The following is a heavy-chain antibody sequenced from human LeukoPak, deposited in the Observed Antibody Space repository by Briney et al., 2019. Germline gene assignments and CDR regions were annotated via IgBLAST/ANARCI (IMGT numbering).Heavy chain of an antibody. D-gene: IGHD3-9*01. V-gene: IGHV3-48*01. CDR1: GFTFSSYW. CDR2: ISSSSSSI. CDR3: ARDVYDILTGYPY. Sequence: PGGSLRLSCAASGFTFSSYWVSWVRQAPGKGLEWVSYISSSSSSIYYADSVKGRFTISRDNAKNSLYLQMNSLRAEDTAMYYCARDVYDILTGYPYWGQGTLVTVSS. J-gene: IGHJ4*02.